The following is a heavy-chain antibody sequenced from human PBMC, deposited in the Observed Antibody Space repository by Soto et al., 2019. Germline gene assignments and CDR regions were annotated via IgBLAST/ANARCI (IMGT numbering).Heavy chain of an antibody. V-gene: IGHV3-23*01. CDR2: ISGSGGST. CDR3: AKSPMVRGVIRFGGRGYGMDV. D-gene: IGHD3-10*01. CDR1: GFTFSSYA. J-gene: IGHJ6*02. Sequence: GGSLRLSCAASGFTFSSYAMSWVRQAPGKGLEWVSAISGSGGSTYYADSVKGRFTISRDNSKNTLYLQMNSLRAEDTAVYYCAKSPMVRGVIRFGGRGYGMDVWGQGTTVTVSS.